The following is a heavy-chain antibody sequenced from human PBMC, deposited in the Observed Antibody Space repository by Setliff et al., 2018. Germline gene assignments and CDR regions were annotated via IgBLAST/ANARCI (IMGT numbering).Heavy chain of an antibody. CDR1: GGTFSSYA. D-gene: IGHD3-22*01. J-gene: IGHJ4*02. CDR2: IIPIFGTA. V-gene: IGHV1-69*05. Sequence: GASVKVSCKASGGTFSSYAISWVRQAPGQGLEWMGGIIPIFGTANYAQKFQGRVTITTDESTSTAYMELSSLRSEDTAVYYCAGGNYYDSSGYYAFDYWGQGTLVTVSS. CDR3: AGGNYYDSSGYYAFDY.